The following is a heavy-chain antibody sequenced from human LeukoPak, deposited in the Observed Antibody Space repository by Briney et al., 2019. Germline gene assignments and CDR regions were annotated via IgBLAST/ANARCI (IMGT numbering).Heavy chain of an antibody. V-gene: IGHV3-7*03. J-gene: IGHJ4*02. Sequence: GGSLRLSCAASGFSFSSYCMHWVRQAPGKGLEWVANIKQEGSEKYYVDSVKGRFTIFRDNAKNSLYLQLNSLSADDTAVYYCARDPHHGCNGWYYFDYWGQGALVTVSS. CDR1: GFSFSSYC. CDR3: ARDPHHGCNGWYYFDY. D-gene: IGHD6-19*01. CDR2: IKQEGSEK.